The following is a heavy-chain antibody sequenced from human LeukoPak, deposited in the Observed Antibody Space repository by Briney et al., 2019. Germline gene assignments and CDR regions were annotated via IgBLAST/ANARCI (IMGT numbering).Heavy chain of an antibody. V-gene: IGHV1-3*01. CDR1: GYTFTSYA. D-gene: IGHD1-26*01. CDR2: INAGNGNT. CDR3: ARMGSYYVLKP. J-gene: IGHJ5*02. Sequence: GASVKVSCKASGYTFTSYAMHWVRQAPGRRPEWMGWINAGNGNTKYSQKFQGRVTITRDTSVSTAYMELSSLRSEDTAVYYCARMGSYYVLKPWGQGTLVTVSS.